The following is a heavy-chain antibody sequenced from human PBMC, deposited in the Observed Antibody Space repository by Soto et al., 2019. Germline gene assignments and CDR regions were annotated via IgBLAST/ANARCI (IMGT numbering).Heavy chain of an antibody. CDR2: IYTSGST. CDR3: ARDQGVVATTYYYYYGMDV. V-gene: IGHV4-4*07. J-gene: IGHJ6*02. CDR1: GGSFSGYY. Sequence: SATLSLTCAVYGGSFSGYYWSWIRQPPGKGLEWIGRIYTSGSTNYNPSLKSRVTMSVDTSKNQFSLKLSSVTAADTAVYYCARDQGVVATTYYYYYGMDVWGQGTTVTVSS. D-gene: IGHD5-12*01.